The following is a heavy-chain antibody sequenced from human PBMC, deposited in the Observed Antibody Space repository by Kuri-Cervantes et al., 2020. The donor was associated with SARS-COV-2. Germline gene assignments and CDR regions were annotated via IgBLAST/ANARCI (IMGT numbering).Heavy chain of an antibody. V-gene: IGHV4-4*02. Sequence: SETLSLTCTVSGGSISSSIWWSWVRQPPGKGLEWIGEIYHSGSTNYNPSLKSRVTISVDKSKNQFSLKLSSVTAADTAVYYCAKTPGYSYGALYFDYWGQGTLVTVSS. CDR3: AKTPGYSYGALYFDY. CDR1: GGSISSSIW. D-gene: IGHD5-18*01. CDR2: IYHSGST. J-gene: IGHJ4*02.